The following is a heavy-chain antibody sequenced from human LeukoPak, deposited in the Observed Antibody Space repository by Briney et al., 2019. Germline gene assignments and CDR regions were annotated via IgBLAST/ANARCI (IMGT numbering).Heavy chain of an antibody. CDR1: GSSISSGGYY. V-gene: IGHV4-31*01. D-gene: IGHD4-23*01. CDR3: ARFYGGNSGMLPRATFDI. CDR2: IYYSGST. J-gene: IGHJ3*02. Sequence: PSETLSLTCTVSGSSISSGGYYWRWIRQHPGKVLERIGDIYYSGSTYYNPSLSSLVTISVDMSKNQFSLKLNSVTAADTAVYYCARFYGGNSGMLPRATFDIWGQGTMVTVSS.